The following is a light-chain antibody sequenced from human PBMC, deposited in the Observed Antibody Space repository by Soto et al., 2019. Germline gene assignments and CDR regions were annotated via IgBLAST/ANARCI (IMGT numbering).Light chain of an antibody. V-gene: IGKV3-20*01. CDR3: QQYANSPIT. CDR1: QSIRTS. Sequence: EIVLTQSPGTLSLSPGERATLSCSASQSIRTSLAWYQQKPGQAPRLLIYGVSSRASGIPDRFFGSGSGTDFTLTINRLEPEDFAVYYCQQYANSPITFGQGTRLEIK. CDR2: GVS. J-gene: IGKJ5*01.